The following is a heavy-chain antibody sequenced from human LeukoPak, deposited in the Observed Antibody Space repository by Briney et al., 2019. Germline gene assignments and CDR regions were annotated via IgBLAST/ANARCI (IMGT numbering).Heavy chain of an antibody. V-gene: IGHV4-4*09. J-gene: IGHJ3*02. D-gene: IGHD2-2*01. CDR1: GSISSYY. Sequence: SETLSLTCTVSGSISSYYWSWIRQPPGKGLEWIGYIYTSGSTNYNPSLKSRVTISVDTSKNQFSLDLSSVTAADTAVYYCARQKCTSTSCLTKNAFDIWGQGTMVAVSS. CDR3: ARQKCTSTSCLTKNAFDI. CDR2: IYTSGST.